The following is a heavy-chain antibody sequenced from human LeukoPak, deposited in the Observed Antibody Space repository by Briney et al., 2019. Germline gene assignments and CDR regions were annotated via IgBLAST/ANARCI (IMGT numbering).Heavy chain of an antibody. CDR1: GFTFSTYG. CDR2: IWYDGSKK. V-gene: IGHV3-33*06. Sequence: GGSLRLSCAASGFTFSTYGMHWVRQAPGKGLEWVAVIWYDGSKKYYADSVKGRFTISRDNSKNTLYLQMNSLRAEDTAVYYCAKGGDGRYYSRVDYWGQGTLVTVSS. D-gene: IGHD2-21*01. J-gene: IGHJ4*02. CDR3: AKGGDGRYYSRVDY.